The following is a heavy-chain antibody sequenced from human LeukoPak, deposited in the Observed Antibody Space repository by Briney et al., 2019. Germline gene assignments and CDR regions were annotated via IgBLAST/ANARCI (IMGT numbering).Heavy chain of an antibody. CDR3: ARGRGNNQSKYRKLRRYYFDY. Sequence: GASVKVSCKASGYTFSSYDINWVRQDNGQGLEWMGWMNPNSGNTDYAHKFQGRVTMTRNTSISTAYMELSSLRSEDTAVYYCARGRGNNQSKYRKLRRYYFDYWGQGTLVTVSS. J-gene: IGHJ4*02. CDR2: MNPNSGNT. CDR1: GYTFSSYD. D-gene: IGHD2/OR15-2a*01. V-gene: IGHV1-8*01.